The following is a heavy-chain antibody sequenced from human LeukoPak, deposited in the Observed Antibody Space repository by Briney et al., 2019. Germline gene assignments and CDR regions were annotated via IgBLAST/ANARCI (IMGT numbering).Heavy chain of an antibody. V-gene: IGHV3-23*01. J-gene: IGHJ4*02. CDR2: IYENGGTT. D-gene: IGHD4-23*01. CDR1: GFTFRSHA. Sequence: GGSLRLSCVGSGFTFRSHAMSWVRQAPEKGLEFVSGIYENGGTTYYADSVKGRFSISRDNSKNTLSLQMNSLRAEDTAVYYCAKALYGGHDYWGQGTLVTVSS. CDR3: AKALYGGHDY.